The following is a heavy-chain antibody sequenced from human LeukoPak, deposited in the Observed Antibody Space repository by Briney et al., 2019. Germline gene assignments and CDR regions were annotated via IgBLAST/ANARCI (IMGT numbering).Heavy chain of an antibody. CDR3: AGTIFGVVITENFDY. D-gene: IGHD3-3*01. Sequence: GGSLRLSCAASGFTVSSNYMSWVRQAPGKGLEWVSVIYSDGSAFYADSVKGRFTLSRDNSKNTLFLQMNSLGAEDTAVYYCAGTIFGVVITENFDYWGQGTLVTVSS. J-gene: IGHJ4*02. CDR1: GFTVSSNY. V-gene: IGHV3-53*01. CDR2: IYSDGSA.